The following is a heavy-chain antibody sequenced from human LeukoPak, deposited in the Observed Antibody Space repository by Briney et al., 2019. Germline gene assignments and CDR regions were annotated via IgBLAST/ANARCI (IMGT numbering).Heavy chain of an antibody. CDR3: AKAPSPGYCSSTSCYYDY. D-gene: IGHD2-2*01. Sequence: PGGSLRLSCAASGFTFSNYAMSWVRQAPGKGLEWVTAISDNGGSTYYADSVKGRFTISRDNSKNTLYLQMNSLRGADTAVYHCAKAPSPGYCSSTSCYYDYWGQGTLVTVSS. CDR1: GFTFSNYA. J-gene: IGHJ4*02. CDR2: ISDNGGST. V-gene: IGHV3-23*01.